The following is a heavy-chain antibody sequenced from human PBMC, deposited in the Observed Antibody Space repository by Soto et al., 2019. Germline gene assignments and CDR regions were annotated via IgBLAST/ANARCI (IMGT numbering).Heavy chain of an antibody. V-gene: IGHV1-69*06. J-gene: IGHJ6*02. CDR1: GGTFSSYA. CDR3: AREGYYGSGSYSGYYYYGMDV. Sequence: SVKVSCKASGGTFSSYAISWVRQAPGQGLEWMGGIIPIFGTANCAQKFQGRVTITADKSTSTAYMELSSLRSEDTAVYYCAREGYYGSGSYSGYYYYGMDVWGQGTTVTVSS. CDR2: IIPIFGTA. D-gene: IGHD3-10*01.